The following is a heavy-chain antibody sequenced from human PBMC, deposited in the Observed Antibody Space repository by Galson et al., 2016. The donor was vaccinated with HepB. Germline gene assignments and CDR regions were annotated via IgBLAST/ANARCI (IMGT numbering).Heavy chain of an antibody. D-gene: IGHD4-23*01. CDR2: ISGSGGTT. CDR3: ARDLTGGNSAEVLDH. V-gene: IGHV3-23*01. J-gene: IGHJ4*02. Sequence: SLRLSCAASGFTFSNYAMSWVRQAPGKGLEWVSSISGSGGTTYYADSVKGRFTISRDKSKKTLYLQMNSRRGEDTAVYYCARDLTGGNSAEVLDHWGQGTLVTVSS. CDR1: GFTFSNYA.